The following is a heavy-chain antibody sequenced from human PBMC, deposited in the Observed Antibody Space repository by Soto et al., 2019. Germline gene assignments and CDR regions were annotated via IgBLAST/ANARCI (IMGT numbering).Heavy chain of an antibody. CDR3: ARDVWSRASGPPDS. CDR2: ISLNGGTI. D-gene: IGHD3-10*01. CDR1: GFNFDDYA. J-gene: IGHJ4*02. V-gene: IGHV3-9*01. Sequence: GGSLRLSCVASGFNFDDYAMHWVRQAPGKGLEWVTGISLNGGTIAYADSVKGQFTISRDNAKNSLYLQMNSLRPEDTALYYCARDVWSRASGPPDSWGQGTLVTVSS.